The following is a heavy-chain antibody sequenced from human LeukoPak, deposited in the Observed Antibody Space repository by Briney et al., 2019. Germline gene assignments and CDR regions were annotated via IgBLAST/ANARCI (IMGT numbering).Heavy chain of an antibody. Sequence: GGSLRLSCEASGFGFSYYWMNWVRQAPGKGLEWVANIKRDRRQKTYVDSVKGRFTISRDNAKKSLFLQMNSLRAEDTAVYYCARAPLGYCSSTSCYDHYSYHYMDVWGKGTTVTVSS. CDR3: ARAPLGYCSSTSCYDHYSYHYMDV. D-gene: IGHD2-2*01. CDR1: GFGFSYYW. J-gene: IGHJ6*03. CDR2: IKRDRRQK. V-gene: IGHV3-7*01.